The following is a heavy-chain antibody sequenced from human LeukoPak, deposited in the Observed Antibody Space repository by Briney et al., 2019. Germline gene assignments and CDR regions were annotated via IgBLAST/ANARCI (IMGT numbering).Heavy chain of an antibody. V-gene: IGHV1-46*01. CDR2: INPSGGST. J-gene: IGHJ4*02. CDR1: GYTFTSYY. CDR3: ARDWADCSGGSCYEGVFNY. D-gene: IGHD2-15*01. Sequence: EASVKVSCKASGYTFTSYYMHWVRQAPGQGLEWMGIINPSGGSTSYAQKFQGRVTMTRDMSTSTVYMELSSLRSEDTAVYYCARDWADCSGGSCYEGVFNYWGQGTLVTVSS.